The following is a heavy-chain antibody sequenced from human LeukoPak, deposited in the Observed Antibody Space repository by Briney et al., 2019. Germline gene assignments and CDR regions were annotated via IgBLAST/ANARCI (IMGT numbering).Heavy chain of an antibody. CDR1: GGSFSGYY. J-gene: IGHJ4*02. D-gene: IGHD3-10*01. Sequence: SETLSLTCAVYGGSFSGYYWGWIRQPPGKGLEWIGEINHSGSTNYNPSLKSRVTISVDTSKNQFSLKLSSVTAADTAVYYCARGLVGGSGYWGQGTLVTVSS. CDR2: INHSGST. V-gene: IGHV4-34*01. CDR3: ARGLVGGSGY.